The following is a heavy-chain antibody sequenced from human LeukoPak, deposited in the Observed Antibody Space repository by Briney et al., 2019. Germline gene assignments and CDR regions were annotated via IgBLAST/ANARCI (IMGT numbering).Heavy chain of an antibody. CDR3: ARGSFRGYCLDTSCYNINY. CDR2: MNPDSGNT. V-gene: IGHV1-8*01. Sequence: ASVKVSCKSSGYTFRSYDINWVRQACGQGLEWMGWMNPDSGNTGYAQNFQGRVTMTSNTSISTAYMELTSLRSEDTAVYYCARGSFRGYCLDTSCYNINYWGQGTLVTVSS. D-gene: IGHD2-2*02. CDR1: GYTFRSYD. J-gene: IGHJ4*02.